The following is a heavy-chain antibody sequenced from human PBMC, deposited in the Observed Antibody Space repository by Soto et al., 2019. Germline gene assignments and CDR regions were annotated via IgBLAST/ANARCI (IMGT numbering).Heavy chain of an antibody. V-gene: IGHV4-39*01. J-gene: IGHJ5*02. CDR1: GGTISSSSYY. CDR2: IYYSGST. D-gene: IGHD2-15*01. Sequence: SETLCLTCTVSGGTISSSSYYWGWILQPPGKGLEWIGSIYYSGSTYYNPSLKNRVTKSVDTPKIQFSLKVTSVTAADTAVYYCARLPLRVFSGGSCSPGWIDPWGKAPLVTLSS. CDR3: ARLPLRVFSGGSCSPGWIDP.